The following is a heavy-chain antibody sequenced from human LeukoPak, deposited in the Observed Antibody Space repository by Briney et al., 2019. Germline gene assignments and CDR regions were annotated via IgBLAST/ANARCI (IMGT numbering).Heavy chain of an antibody. J-gene: IGHJ6*03. CDR2: ISGSGGST. D-gene: IGHD3-10*01. V-gene: IGHV3-23*01. Sequence: GGSLRLSCAASGFTFSSYAMSWVRQAPGKGLEWVSAISGSGGSTYYADSVKGRFTISRDNAKNSLYLQMNSLRAEDTALYYCARSGMVRGDYYMDVWGKGTTVTVSS. CDR1: GFTFSSYA. CDR3: ARSGMVRGDYYMDV.